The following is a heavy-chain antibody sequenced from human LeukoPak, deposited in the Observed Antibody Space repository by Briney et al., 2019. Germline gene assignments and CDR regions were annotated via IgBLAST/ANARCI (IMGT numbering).Heavy chain of an antibody. V-gene: IGHV3-53*01. CDR2: LYTGGTT. CDR3: VRVKGETPAFDF. Sequence: GGSLRLSCAVSGFNVSSDYMTWVRQAPGKGLQWVSVLYTGGTTYYANSVKGRFTISRDNSKNTLYLQVNSLRAEDTAIYYCVRVKGETPAFDFWGQGTLVTVSS. J-gene: IGHJ4*02. D-gene: IGHD3-10*01. CDR1: GFNVSSDY.